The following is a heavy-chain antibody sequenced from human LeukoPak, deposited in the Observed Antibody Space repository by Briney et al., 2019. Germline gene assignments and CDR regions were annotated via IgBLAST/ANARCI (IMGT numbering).Heavy chain of an antibody. V-gene: IGHV3-23*01. J-gene: IGHJ4*02. CDR3: ARHRSSWLIDY. Sequence: GGSRRLSCAASGFTFNSYAMSWVRQAPWERLQWVSGISDSGGNTYYADSVRGRFTISRDNSKNTLYLQMNSLRAEDTAVYYCARHRSSWLIDYWGQGTLVTVSS. CDR2: ISDSGGNT. CDR1: GFTFNSYA. D-gene: IGHD6-6*01.